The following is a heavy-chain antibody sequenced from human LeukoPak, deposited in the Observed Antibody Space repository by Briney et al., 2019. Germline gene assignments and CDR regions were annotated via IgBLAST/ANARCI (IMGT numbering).Heavy chain of an antibody. J-gene: IGHJ5*02. V-gene: IGHV4-59*04. D-gene: IGHD2-8*02. CDR1: GDSISGYY. CDR3: ARQVTGHPNWFDP. Sequence: PSETLSLTCTVSGDSISGYYWSWTRQPPGKGLEWIGAIHYSGSTYYSPSLKSRVTISVDTSKIQFSLKLTSLTAADTAVYYCARQVTGHPNWFDPWGPGILVTVSS. CDR2: IHYSGST.